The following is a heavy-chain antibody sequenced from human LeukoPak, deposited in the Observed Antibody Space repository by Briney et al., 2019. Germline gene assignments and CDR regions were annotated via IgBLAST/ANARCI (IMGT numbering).Heavy chain of an antibody. V-gene: IGHV3-7*01. CDR2: IKQDGSEK. J-gene: IGHJ4*02. D-gene: IGHD1-26*01. CDR3: ARDKIVGATNFDY. CDR1: GFTFSSYW. Sequence: GGSLRLSCAASGFTFSSYWMSWVRQAPGKGLEWVASIKQDGSEKYYVDSVKGRFTISRDNAKNSVYLEMNSLRVEDTAVYYCARDKIVGATNFDYWGQGTLVTVSS.